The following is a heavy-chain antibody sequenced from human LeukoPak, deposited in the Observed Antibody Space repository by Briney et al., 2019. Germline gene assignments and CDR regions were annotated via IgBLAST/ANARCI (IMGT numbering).Heavy chain of an antibody. D-gene: IGHD2-2*01. V-gene: IGHV3-9*01. J-gene: IGHJ3*02. CDR2: ISWNSGSI. CDR3: ARGPYCSSTSCYQHAFDI. Sequence: GRSLRLSCAASGFTFDDYAMHWVRQAPGKGLEWVSGISWNSGSIGYADSVKGRFTISRDNAKNSLYLQMNSLRAEDTAVYYCARGPYCSSTSCYQHAFDIWGQGTMVTVSS. CDR1: GFTFDDYA.